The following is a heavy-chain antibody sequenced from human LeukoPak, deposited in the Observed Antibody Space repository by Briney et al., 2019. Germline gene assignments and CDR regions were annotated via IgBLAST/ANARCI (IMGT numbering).Heavy chain of an antibody. V-gene: IGHV1-2*02. J-gene: IGHJ4*02. CDR2: INPNSGGT. D-gene: IGHD3-22*01. CDR3: ASLGPYYYDSSGYYSPLGY. CDR1: GYTSTGYY. Sequence: ASVKVSCKASGYTSTGYYMHWVRQAPGQGLEWMGWINPNSGGTNYAQKFQGRVTMTRDTSISTAYTELSRLRSDDTAVYYCASLGPYYYDSSGYYSPLGYWGQGTLVTVSS.